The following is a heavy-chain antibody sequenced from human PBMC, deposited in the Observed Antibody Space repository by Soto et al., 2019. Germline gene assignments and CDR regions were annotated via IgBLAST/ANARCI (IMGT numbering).Heavy chain of an antibody. CDR3: AKQTQRIVASHMDV. CDR2: ISGSGGST. D-gene: IGHD1-26*01. Sequence: GGSLRLSCAVSGFTLSSYAMSWVRQAPGKGLEWVSYISGSGGSTYYAGAVRGRFTISRDISQNMLFLQMTTLRVDDTAVYYCAKQTQRIVASHMDVWGQGTTVTVSS. CDR1: GFTLSSYA. J-gene: IGHJ6*02. V-gene: IGHV3-23*01.